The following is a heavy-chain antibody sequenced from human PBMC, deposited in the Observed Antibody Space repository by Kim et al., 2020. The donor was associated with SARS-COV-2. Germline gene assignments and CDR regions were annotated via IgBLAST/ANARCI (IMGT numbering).Heavy chain of an antibody. CDR2: INAGNGNT. Sequence: ASVKVSCKASGYTFTSYAMHWVRQAPGQRLEWMGWINAGNGNTKYSQKFQGRVTITRDTSASTAYMELSSLRSEDTAVYYCARSLQKVGGWFDPWGQGTLVTVSS. CDR3: ARSLQKVGGWFDP. J-gene: IGHJ5*02. CDR1: GYTFTSYA. D-gene: IGHD3-16*01. V-gene: IGHV1-3*01.